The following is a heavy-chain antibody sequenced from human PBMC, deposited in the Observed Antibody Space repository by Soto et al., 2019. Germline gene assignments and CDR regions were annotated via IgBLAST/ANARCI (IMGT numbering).Heavy chain of an antibody. Sequence: EVLLVESGGGLVKPGGSLSLSCAASGFSFTNAWVSWVRQAPGKGLEWVGRIKSKTAGETTDYAAPVKDRFTISRDDSKNTLFLQLNSLKTEDTAVYYCAANLMGYHSFDSWGQGTLVTVSS. V-gene: IGHV3-15*01. CDR1: GFSFTNAW. CDR2: IKSKTAGETT. J-gene: IGHJ4*02. CDR3: AANLMGYHSFDS. D-gene: IGHD5-12*01.